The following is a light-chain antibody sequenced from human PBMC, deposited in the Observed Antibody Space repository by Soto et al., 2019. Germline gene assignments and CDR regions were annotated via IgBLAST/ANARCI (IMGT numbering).Light chain of an antibody. CDR3: AAWDGSLNGYV. Sequence: QSVLTQPPSASGTPGQRVTISCSGSSSNIGSNTVNWYQHLPGTAPKLLMYGNNQRPSGVPDRFSGSKYGTSASLVISGLQSEDEADYYCAAWDGSLNGYVFGTGTKLTVL. CDR2: GNN. CDR1: SSNIGSNT. J-gene: IGLJ1*01. V-gene: IGLV1-44*01.